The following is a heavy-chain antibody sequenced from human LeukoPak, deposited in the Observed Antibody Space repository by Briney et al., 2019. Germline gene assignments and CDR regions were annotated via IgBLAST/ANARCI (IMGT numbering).Heavy chain of an antibody. CDR3: ARGEAHCGGDCNYHEYYYYYYMDV. Sequence: GASVKVSCKASGYTFTGYYMHWVRQAPGQGLEWMGWINPNSGGTNYAQKFQGRVTMTRDTSISTAYMELSRLRSDDTAVYYCARGEAHCGGDCNYHEYYYYYYMDVWGKGTTVTISS. D-gene: IGHD2-21*02. CDR1: GYTFTGYY. CDR2: INPNSGGT. J-gene: IGHJ6*03. V-gene: IGHV1-2*02.